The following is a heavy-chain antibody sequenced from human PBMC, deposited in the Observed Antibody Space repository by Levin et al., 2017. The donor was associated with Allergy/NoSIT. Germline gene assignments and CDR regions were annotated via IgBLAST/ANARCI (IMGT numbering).Heavy chain of an antibody. D-gene: IGHD1-20*01. Sequence: PGGSLRLSCAVSGFSFTNYAMSWVRQAPGKGLEWVSGISTSGGNTYYADSVKGRFTISRDSSKKTLYLQMNNLRVEDTALYYCAKDLVSGTTTPDAFDIRGQGTMVTVSS. J-gene: IGHJ3*02. CDR3: AKDLVSGTTTPDAFDI. V-gene: IGHV3-23*01. CDR2: ISTSGGNT. CDR1: GFSFTNYA.